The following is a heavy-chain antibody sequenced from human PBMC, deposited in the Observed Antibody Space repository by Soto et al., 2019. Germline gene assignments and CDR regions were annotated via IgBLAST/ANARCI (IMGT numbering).Heavy chain of an antibody. CDR3: ARGDLISKILYKFES. V-gene: IGHV3-30-3*01. CDR2: ISYDGNTK. CDR1: GFSFSTYS. J-gene: IGHJ4*02. Sequence: GGSLRLSCAASGFSFSTYSMHWVRQAPGKGLEWVAVISYDGNTKVHADSVRGRFTISRDNSRNTVFLQMSSLRIEDTAVYYCARGDLISKILYKFESWGQGTLVTVSS. D-gene: IGHD3-10*01.